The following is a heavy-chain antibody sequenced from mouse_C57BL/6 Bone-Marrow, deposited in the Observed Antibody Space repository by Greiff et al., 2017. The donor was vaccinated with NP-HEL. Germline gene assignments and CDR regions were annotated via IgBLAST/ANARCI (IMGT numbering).Heavy chain of an antibody. J-gene: IGHJ2*01. CDR3: ARDRAAGDY. CDR1: GFTFSSYA. V-gene: IGHV5-4*01. D-gene: IGHD1-2*01. Sequence: EVKLMESGGGLVKPGGSLKLSCAASGFTFSSYAMSWVRQTPEKRLEWVATISDGGSYTYYPDTVKGRFTISRDNAKNNLYLQMSHLKSEDAAMYYGARDRAAGDYWGQGTTLTVSS. CDR2: ISDGGSYT.